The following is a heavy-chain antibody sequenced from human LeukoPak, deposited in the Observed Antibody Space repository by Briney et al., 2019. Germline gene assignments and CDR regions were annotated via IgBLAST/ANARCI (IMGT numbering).Heavy chain of an antibody. Sequence: GGSLRLSCAASGFTFSSYWMSWVCQAPGKGLEWVANMKQDGSEKYYVDSVKGRFTISRDNADNSLYLQMNSLRAEDTAIYYCARTVGYGDYHWFDPWGQGTLVTVSS. CDR1: GFTFSSYW. V-gene: IGHV3-7*03. D-gene: IGHD4-17*01. J-gene: IGHJ5*02. CDR3: ARTVGYGDYHWFDP. CDR2: MKQDGSEK.